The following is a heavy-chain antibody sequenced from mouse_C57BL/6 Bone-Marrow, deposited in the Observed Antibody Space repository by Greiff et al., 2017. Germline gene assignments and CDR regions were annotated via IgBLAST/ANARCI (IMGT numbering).Heavy chain of an antibody. D-gene: IGHD3-2*02. Sequence: EVQLQQSGPELVKPGASVKISCKASGYTFTDYYMNWVKQSHGKSLEWIGDINPNNGGTSYNQKFKGKATLTVDKSSSTAYMELRSLTSEDSAVYYCAGETAQASFAYWGQGTLVTVSA. CDR3: AGETAQASFAY. CDR1: GYTFTDYY. V-gene: IGHV1-26*01. J-gene: IGHJ3*01. CDR2: INPNNGGT.